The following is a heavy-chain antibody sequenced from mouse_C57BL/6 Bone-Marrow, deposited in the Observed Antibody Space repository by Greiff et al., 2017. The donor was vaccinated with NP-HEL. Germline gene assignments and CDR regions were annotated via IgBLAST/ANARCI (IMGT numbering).Heavy chain of an antibody. J-gene: IGHJ2*01. CDR1: GYTFTSYG. Sequence: QVQLQQSGAELAMPGASVKLSCKASGYTFTSYGISWVKQRTGQGLEWIGEIYPRSGNTYYNEKFKGKATLTADKSSSTAYMELRSLTSEDSAVYFCAREGNWPYFDYWGQGTTLTVSS. CDR3: AREGNWPYFDY. D-gene: IGHD4-1*01. V-gene: IGHV1-81*01. CDR2: IYPRSGNT.